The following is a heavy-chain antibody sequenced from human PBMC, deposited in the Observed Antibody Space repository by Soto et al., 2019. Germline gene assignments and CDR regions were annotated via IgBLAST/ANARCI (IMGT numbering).Heavy chain of an antibody. V-gene: IGHV4-34*01. D-gene: IGHD3-10*01. CDR2: INHSGST. J-gene: IGHJ6*02. CDR1: GGSFSGYY. Sequence: SETLSLTCAVYGGSFSGYYWSWIRQPPGKGLEWIGEINHSGSTNYNPSLKSRVTISVDTSKNQFSLKLSSVTAADTAVYYCARVVRTYYYYGMDVWGQGTTVTVSS. CDR3: ARVVRTYYYYGMDV.